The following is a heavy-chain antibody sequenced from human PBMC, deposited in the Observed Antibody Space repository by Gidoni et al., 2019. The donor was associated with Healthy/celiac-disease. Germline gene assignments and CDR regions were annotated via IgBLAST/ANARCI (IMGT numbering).Heavy chain of an antibody. J-gene: IGHJ5*02. V-gene: IGHV4-39*01. CDR2: IYYSGST. CDR1: GGSISSSSYS. D-gene: IGHD2-2*01. Sequence: QLQLQESGPGLVKPSETLSLTCPVSGGSISSSSYSWGWIRQPPGKGLEWIGSIYYSGSTYYNPSLKSRVTISVDTSKNQFSLKLSSVTAADTAVYYCARQPDIVVVPAAKNWFDPWGQGTLVTVSS. CDR3: ARQPDIVVVPAAKNWFDP.